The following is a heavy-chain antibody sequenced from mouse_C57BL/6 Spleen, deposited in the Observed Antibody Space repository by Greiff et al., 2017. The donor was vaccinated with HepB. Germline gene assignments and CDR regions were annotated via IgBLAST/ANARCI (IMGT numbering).Heavy chain of an antibody. CDR1: GFNIKDDY. CDR3: TRAEGAWFAY. CDR2: IDPENGDT. J-gene: IGHJ3*01. Sequence: EVMLVESGAELVRPGASVKLSCTASGFNIKDDYMHWVKQRPEQGLEWIGWIDPENGDTEYASKFQGKATITADTSSNTAYLQLSSLTSEDTAVYYCTRAEGAWFAYWGQGTLVTVSA. V-gene: IGHV14-4*01.